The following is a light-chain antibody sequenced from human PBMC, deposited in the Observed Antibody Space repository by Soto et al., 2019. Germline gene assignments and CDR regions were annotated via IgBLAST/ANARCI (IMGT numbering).Light chain of an antibody. J-gene: IGKJ1*01. CDR3: QQYYSTPHT. V-gene: IGKV4-1*01. CDR1: QSVLYSSNNKNY. Sequence: DIVMTQSPDSLAVSLGERATINCKSSQSVLYSSNNKNYLAWYQQKPGQPPKLLIYWASTRESGVPDRFSGSGSGTDFTLTISSLQAEDVVVYYCQQYYSTPHTFGQGTKVEIK. CDR2: WAS.